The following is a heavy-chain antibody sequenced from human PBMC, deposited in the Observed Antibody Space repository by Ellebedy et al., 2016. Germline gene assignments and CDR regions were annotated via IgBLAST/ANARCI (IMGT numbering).Heavy chain of an antibody. Sequence: GGSLRLSXAASGFTFSSYGMHWVRQAPGKGLEWVAVISYDGSNKYYADSVKGRFTISRDNSKNTLYLQMNSLRAEDTAVYYCAGIRSGNCFDYWGQGTLVTVSS. CDR3: AGIRSGNCFDY. D-gene: IGHD3-3*01. CDR2: ISYDGSNK. J-gene: IGHJ4*02. CDR1: GFTFSSYG. V-gene: IGHV3-30*03.